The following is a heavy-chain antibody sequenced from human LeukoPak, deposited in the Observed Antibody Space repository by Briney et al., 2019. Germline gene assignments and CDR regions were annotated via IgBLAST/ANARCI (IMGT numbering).Heavy chain of an antibody. CDR3: AKDYYYDSNHFDY. V-gene: IGHV3-23*01. CDR1: GFTVSSNY. J-gene: IGHJ4*02. D-gene: IGHD3-22*01. Sequence: PGGSLRLSCAASGFTVSSNYMSWVRQAPGKGLEWVSAISDSGGSTYYADSVKGRFTISRDNSKNTLYLQMNSLRAEDTAIYYCAKDYYYDSNHFDYWGQGTLVTVSS. CDR2: ISDSGGST.